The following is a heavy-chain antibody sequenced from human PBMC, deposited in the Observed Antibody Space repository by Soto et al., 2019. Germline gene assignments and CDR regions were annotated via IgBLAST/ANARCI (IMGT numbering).Heavy chain of an antibody. CDR3: ASGGWGVVISWFDP. CDR1: GFTFSSYS. J-gene: IGHJ5*02. D-gene: IGHD3-22*01. Sequence: EVQLVESGGGLVKPGGSLRLSCAASGFTFSSYSMNWVRQAPGKGLEWVSSISSSSSYIYYADSVKGRFNISRDNAKNTLYLQMNSLRAEDTAVYYCASGGWGVVISWFDPWGQGTLVTVSS. V-gene: IGHV3-21*01. CDR2: ISSSSSYI.